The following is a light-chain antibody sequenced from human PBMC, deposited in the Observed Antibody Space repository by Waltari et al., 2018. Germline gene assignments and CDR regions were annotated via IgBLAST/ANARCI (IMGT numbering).Light chain of an antibody. CDR2: GVS. Sequence: QSALTQPASVSGSPGQSVTIFCAGTSNDVGGYNSVSWDQEHPGQAPRVIIYGVSDRPSGVSDRFSGSKSGNTASLTISGLQAEDEADYYCSSQSSNDVVLFGGGTKLTVL. V-gene: IGLV2-14*01. J-gene: IGLJ2*01. CDR3: SSQSSNDVVL. CDR1: SNDVGGYNS.